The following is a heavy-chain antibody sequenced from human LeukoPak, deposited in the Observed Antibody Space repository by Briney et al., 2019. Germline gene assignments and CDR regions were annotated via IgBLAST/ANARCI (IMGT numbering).Heavy chain of an antibody. V-gene: IGHV5-51*01. CDR3: ARQPGLYFDWLSRGYYFDY. J-gene: IGHJ4*02. D-gene: IGHD3-9*01. Sequence: GESLKISCRGSGYSFTSYWIGWVRQMPGKGLEWMGIIYPGDSDTRYSPSFQGQVTISADKSISTAYLQWSSLKASDTAMYYCARQPGLYFDWLSRGYYFDYWGQGTLVTVSS. CDR1: GYSFTSYW. CDR2: IYPGDSDT.